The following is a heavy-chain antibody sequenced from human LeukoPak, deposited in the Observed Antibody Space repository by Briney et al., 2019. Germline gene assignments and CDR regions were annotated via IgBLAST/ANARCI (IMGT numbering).Heavy chain of an antibody. Sequence: GESLKISCKASGYSFTNHWITWVRQMPGKGLEWMGRVDPSDSYTNYSPSSQGHVTISTDKSISTAYLQWSSLKASDTAMYYCARQDAGSYGYFAYWGQGTLVTVSS. D-gene: IGHD5-18*01. CDR3: ARQDAGSYGYFAY. J-gene: IGHJ4*02. V-gene: IGHV5-10-1*01. CDR2: VDPSDSYT. CDR1: GYSFTNHW.